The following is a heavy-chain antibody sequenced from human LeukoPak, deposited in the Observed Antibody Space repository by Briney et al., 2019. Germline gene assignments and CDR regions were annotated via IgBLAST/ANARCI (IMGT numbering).Heavy chain of an antibody. CDR1: GYSFTSYW. CDR3: ARRATRWLQFEYYFDY. Sequence: GESLKISCKGSGYSFTSYWIGWVRQMPGKGLEWMGIIYPGDSDTRYSPSFQGQVTISADKSISTAYLQWSSLKASDTAMYYSARRATRWLQFEYYFDYWGQGTLVTVSS. D-gene: IGHD5-24*01. J-gene: IGHJ4*02. V-gene: IGHV5-51*01. CDR2: IYPGDSDT.